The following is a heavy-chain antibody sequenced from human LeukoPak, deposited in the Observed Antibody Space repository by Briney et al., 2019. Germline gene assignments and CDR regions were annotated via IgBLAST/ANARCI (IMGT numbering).Heavy chain of an antibody. Sequence: TSETLSLTCTVSGGSISSYYWSWIRQPAGKGLEWIGRIYTSGSTNYNPSLESRVTMSVDTSKNQFSLKLSSVTAADTAVYYCARDRPSIAAAGIVVIWGQGTMVTVSS. CDR3: ARDRPSIAAAGIVVI. J-gene: IGHJ3*02. V-gene: IGHV4-4*07. D-gene: IGHD6-13*01. CDR2: IYTSGST. CDR1: GGSISSYY.